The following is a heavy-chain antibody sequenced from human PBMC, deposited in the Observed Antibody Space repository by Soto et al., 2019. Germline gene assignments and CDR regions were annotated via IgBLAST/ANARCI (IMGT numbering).Heavy chain of an antibody. V-gene: IGHV4-59*01. Sequence: QVQLQESGPGLVKPSETLSLTCTVSGGSISSYYWSWIRQPPGKGLEWIGSIYYSGSTNYNPSLKSRVTISVDTSKNQFSLKLSSVTAADTAVYYCARALGYYDSSGYTNWFDPWGQGTLVTVSS. CDR3: ARALGYYDSSGYTNWFDP. J-gene: IGHJ5*02. CDR2: IYYSGST. D-gene: IGHD3-22*01. CDR1: GGSISSYY.